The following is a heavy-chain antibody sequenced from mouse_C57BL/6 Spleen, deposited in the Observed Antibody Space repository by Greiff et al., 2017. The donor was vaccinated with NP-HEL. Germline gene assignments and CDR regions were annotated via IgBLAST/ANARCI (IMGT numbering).Heavy chain of an antibody. D-gene: IGHD1-1*01. CDR1: GFNIKDYY. Sequence: VQLQQSGAELVKPGASVKLSCTASGFNIKDYYMHWVKQRTEQGLEWIGRIDPEDGETKYAPKFQGKATITADTSSNTAYLQLSSLTSEDTAVYYCARHFGDYYGSSYGGAMDYWGQGTSVTVSS. CDR2: IDPEDGET. CDR3: ARHFGDYYGSSYGGAMDY. J-gene: IGHJ4*01. V-gene: IGHV14-2*01.